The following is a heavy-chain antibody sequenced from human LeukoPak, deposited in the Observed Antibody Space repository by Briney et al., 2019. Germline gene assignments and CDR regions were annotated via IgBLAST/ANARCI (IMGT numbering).Heavy chain of an antibody. J-gene: IGHJ5*02. CDR2: IYYSGST. D-gene: IGHD2-2*01. CDR3: ARVGHCSSTSCGFDP. Sequence: SETLSLTCTVSGGSISSYYWGWIRQPPGKGLEWIGYIYYSGSTNYNPSLKSRVTISVDTSKNQFSLKLSSVTAADTAVYYCARVGHCSSTSCGFDPWGQGTLVTVSS. CDR1: GGSISSYY. V-gene: IGHV4-59*01.